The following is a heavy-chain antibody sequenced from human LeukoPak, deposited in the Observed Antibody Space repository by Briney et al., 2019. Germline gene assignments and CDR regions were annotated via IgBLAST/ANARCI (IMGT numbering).Heavy chain of an antibody. CDR1: GFTFSDYY. J-gene: IGHJ4*02. Sequence: RGGSLRLSCAASGFTFSDYYMSWIRQAPGKGLEWVSYISSSSSYTNYADSVKGRFTISRDNAKNSLYLQMNSLRAEDTAVYYCARAYCGGDCPPYYFDYWGQGTLVTVSS. V-gene: IGHV3-11*03. CDR2: ISSSSSYT. D-gene: IGHD2-21*02. CDR3: ARAYCGGDCPPYYFDY.